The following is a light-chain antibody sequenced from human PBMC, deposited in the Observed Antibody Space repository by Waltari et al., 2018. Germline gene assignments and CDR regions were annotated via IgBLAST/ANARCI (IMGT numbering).Light chain of an antibody. CDR2: KTN. V-gene: IGLV8-61*01. CDR3: LLYMGSGIWV. Sequence: TVVTQEPSLSVSPGGTVTLTCAFNSGSLSITSYASWYQQTPGQPPRTLVYKTNTRSSEVPDRFSGSSLGNKAALAITVAQADDESDYYGLLYMGSGIWVFGGGTKLTVL. J-gene: IGLJ3*02. CDR1: SGSLSITSY.